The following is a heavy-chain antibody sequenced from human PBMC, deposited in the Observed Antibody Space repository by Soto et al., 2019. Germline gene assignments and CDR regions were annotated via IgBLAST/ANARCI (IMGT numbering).Heavy chain of an antibody. J-gene: IGHJ6*02. Sequence: SATLSLTCTVSGRSISSYYWSWIRQPPGKGLEWIGYIYYSGSTNYNPSLKSRVTISVDTSKNQFSLKLSSVTAADTAVYYCARGTTVVRGEGGDYYYYYGMDVWGQGTTVTVSS. V-gene: IGHV4-59*01. CDR3: ARGTTVVRGEGGDYYYYYGMDV. CDR2: IYYSGST. CDR1: GRSISSYY. D-gene: IGHD4-17*01.